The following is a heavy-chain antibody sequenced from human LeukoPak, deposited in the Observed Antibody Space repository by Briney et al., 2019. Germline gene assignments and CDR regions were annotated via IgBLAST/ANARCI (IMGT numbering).Heavy chain of an antibody. V-gene: IGHV3-23*01. CDR1: GFTFSSYS. J-gene: IGHJ4*02. CDR3: ANSKRTTVEFDY. D-gene: IGHD4-23*01. Sequence: GGSLRLSCAASGFTFSSYSMNWVRQAPGKGLEWVSAISGSGGSTYYADSVKGRFTISRDNSKNTLYLQMNSLRAEDTAVYYCANSKRTTVEFDYWGQGTLVTVSS. CDR2: ISGSGGST.